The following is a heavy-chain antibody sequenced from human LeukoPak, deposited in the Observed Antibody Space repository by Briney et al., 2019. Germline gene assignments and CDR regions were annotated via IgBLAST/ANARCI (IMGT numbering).Heavy chain of an antibody. V-gene: IGHV1-2*02. CDR1: GYTFTSYH. J-gene: IGHJ4*02. Sequence: ASVKVSCKASGYTFTSYHMHWVRQAPGQGLEWMGIINPSGGTTNYAQKFQGRVTMTRDTSISTAYMELSRLTSDDTAVYYCARKWIFSSGYYYFDYWGQGTLVTVSS. D-gene: IGHD3-22*01. CDR3: ARKWIFSSGYYYFDY. CDR2: INPSGGTT.